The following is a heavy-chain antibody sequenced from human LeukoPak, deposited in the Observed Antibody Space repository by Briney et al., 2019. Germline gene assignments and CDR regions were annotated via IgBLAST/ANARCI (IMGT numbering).Heavy chain of an antibody. D-gene: IGHD5-24*01. CDR3: TRVGDANAFDI. Sequence: GGSLRLSCAASGFTFSSYAMHWVRQAPGKGLEYVSAISSSGGSTYYANSVKGRFTISRDNSKNTLFLQMDSLRAEDMAVYYCTRVGDANAFDIWGQGTMVTVSS. V-gene: IGHV3-64*01. CDR2: ISSSGGST. J-gene: IGHJ3*02. CDR1: GFTFSSYA.